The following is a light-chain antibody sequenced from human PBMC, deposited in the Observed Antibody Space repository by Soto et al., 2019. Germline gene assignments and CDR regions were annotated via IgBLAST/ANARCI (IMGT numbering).Light chain of an antibody. CDR3: CSYESSITDV. V-gene: IGLV2-23*02. J-gene: IGLJ1*01. Sequence: QSALTQPASVSGSPGQSITISCTGTSSDVGGYDLVSWYQQHPGGAPNLLIYDVNQRASGVSSRFSGSKSGNTASLTISGLEAEAEADYYCCSYESSITDVFGTGTKVTVL. CDR1: SSDVGGYDL. CDR2: DVN.